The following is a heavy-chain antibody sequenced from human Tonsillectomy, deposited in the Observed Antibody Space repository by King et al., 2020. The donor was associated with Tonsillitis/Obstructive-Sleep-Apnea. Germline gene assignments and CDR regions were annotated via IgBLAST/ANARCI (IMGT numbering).Heavy chain of an antibody. CDR1: GFTFSSYA. CDR3: AKDYRTTVTQRAPAEYFQH. V-gene: IGHV3-23*04. CDR2: ISGSGGST. Sequence: VQLVESGGGLVQPGGSLRLSCAASGFTFSSYAMSWVRQAPGKGLEWVSAISGSGGSTYYADSVEGRFTISRDNSKNTLNLQMNSLRAEDTAVYYCAKDYRTTVTQRAPAEYFQHWGQGTLVTVSS. J-gene: IGHJ1*01. D-gene: IGHD4-17*01.